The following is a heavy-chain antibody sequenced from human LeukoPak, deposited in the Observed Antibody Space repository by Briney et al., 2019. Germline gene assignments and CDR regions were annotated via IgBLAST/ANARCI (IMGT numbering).Heavy chain of an antibody. CDR1: GYTFTSYY. V-gene: IGHV1-46*01. CDR3: ARSLFLGGSCYFDY. CDR2: INPSGGST. Sequence: ASVKVSCKASGYTFTSYYMHWVRQAPGQGREWMGMINPSGGSTSYAQKFQGRVTMTRDMSTSTVYMELSSLRSEDTAVYYCARSLFLGGSCYFDYWGQGTLVTVSS. J-gene: IGHJ4*02. D-gene: IGHD2-15*01.